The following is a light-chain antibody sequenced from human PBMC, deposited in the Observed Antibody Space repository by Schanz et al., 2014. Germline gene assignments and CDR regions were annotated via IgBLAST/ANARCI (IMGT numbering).Light chain of an antibody. CDR1: SSDVGTYNY. CDR3: SSYTTGSTPGVV. J-gene: IGLJ2*01. CDR2: DVN. Sequence: QSALTQPASVSGSPGQSITISCTGTSSDVGTYNYVSWYQQHPGKAPKLIIYDVNYRPSGISNHFSGSKSGNTASLTISGLQAEDEADYFCSSYTTGSTPGVVFGGGTKLTVL. V-gene: IGLV2-14*03.